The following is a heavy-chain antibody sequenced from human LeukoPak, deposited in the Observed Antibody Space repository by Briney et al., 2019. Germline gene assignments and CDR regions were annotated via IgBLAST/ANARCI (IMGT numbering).Heavy chain of an antibody. D-gene: IGHD3-3*01. Sequence: GGSLRLSCAVSGFTFSGFWMSWSRQAPGKGLEWVALISYDANIGSNKYYADSVKGRFTISRDNSKNTLYLQMNSLRAEDTAVYYCARDGGYDFWSGYYQDYWGQGTLVTVSS. CDR3: ARDGGYDFWSGYYQDY. J-gene: IGHJ4*02. CDR1: GFTFSGFW. V-gene: IGHV3-30-3*01. CDR2: ISYDANIGSNK.